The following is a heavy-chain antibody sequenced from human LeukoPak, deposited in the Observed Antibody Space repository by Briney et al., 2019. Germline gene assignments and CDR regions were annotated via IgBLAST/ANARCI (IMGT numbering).Heavy chain of an antibody. CDR2: IRSKAYGGTT. V-gene: IGHV3-49*04. Sequence: GGSLRLSCTASGFTFGDYAMSWVRQAPGKGLEWVGFIRSKAYGGTTEYAASVKGRFTISRDDSKSIAYLQMNSLKTEDTAVYYCTRGGSYYDSSGYCASLGQGTLVTVSS. CDR1: GFTFGDYA. J-gene: IGHJ5*02. D-gene: IGHD3-22*01. CDR3: TRGGSYYDSSGYCAS.